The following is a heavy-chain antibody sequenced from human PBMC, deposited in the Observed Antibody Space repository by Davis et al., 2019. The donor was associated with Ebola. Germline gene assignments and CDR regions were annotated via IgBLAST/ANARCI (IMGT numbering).Heavy chain of an antibody. Sequence: SETLSLTCAVSGGSISSSNWWRWIRQPPGKGLEWIGEINHSGSTNYNPSLKSRVTISVDTSKNQFSLKLSSVTAADTAVYYCARGNLHFANYFSYWGQGTLVTVSS. J-gene: IGHJ4*02. CDR1: GGSISSSNW. CDR3: ARGNLHFANYFSY. V-gene: IGHV4-4*02. D-gene: IGHD1-7*01. CDR2: INHSGST.